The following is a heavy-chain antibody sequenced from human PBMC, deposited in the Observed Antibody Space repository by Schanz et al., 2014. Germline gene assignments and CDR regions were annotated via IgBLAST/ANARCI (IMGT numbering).Heavy chain of an antibody. J-gene: IGHJ6*02. V-gene: IGHV3-48*04. CDR3: LAPDYGMDV. CDR1: GFTFSDYS. Sequence: EVQLVESGGGWVQPGGSLRLSCAASGFTFSDYSMNWVRQAPGKGPEWVSYIRSSSTPIYYADSVKGRFTISRDNAKNSLFLQMNSLRAEDTAVYYCLAPDYGMDVWGRGTTVTVSS. CDR2: IRSSSTPI.